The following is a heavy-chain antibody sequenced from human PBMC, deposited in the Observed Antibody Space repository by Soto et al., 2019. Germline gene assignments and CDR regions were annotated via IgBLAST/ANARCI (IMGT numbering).Heavy chain of an antibody. V-gene: IGHV4-61*03. CDR3: AIGSSASAYIHS. CDR1: GGSVNSGTYY. Sequence: QVQLQESGPGMLKPSEPLFLNCAVSGGSVNSGTYYWSCIRQPPGKGLEWIGYLYNTGSSAYKPSLKRRVTISVDTSKNHVSLILISVTAADTAVYFCAIGSSASAYIHSWGQGTLVTVSS. J-gene: IGHJ4*02. CDR2: LYNTGSS. D-gene: IGHD6-13*01.